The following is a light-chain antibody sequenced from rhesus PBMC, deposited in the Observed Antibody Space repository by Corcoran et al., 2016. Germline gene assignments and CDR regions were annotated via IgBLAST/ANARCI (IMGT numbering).Light chain of an antibody. CDR1: QRISSW. J-gene: IGKJ2*01. Sequence: DIQMTQSPSSLSASVGDTVTITCRASQRISSWLAWYQQKPGKAPNLLIYKASSLQSGVPSRFSGSGSGTDFTLTISSLQSEDFATYYGQQYNSSPYTFGQGTKVEI. V-gene: IGKV1-22*01. CDR2: KAS. CDR3: QQYNSSPYT.